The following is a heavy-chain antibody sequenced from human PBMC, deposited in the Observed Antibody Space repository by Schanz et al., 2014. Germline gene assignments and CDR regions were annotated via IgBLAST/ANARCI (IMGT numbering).Heavy chain of an antibody. CDR3: ARDAVALVPEYFMDV. V-gene: IGHV3-33*08. Sequence: VQLVESGGGLVQPRGSLRLSCAASGFTFSNHALSWVRQAPGKGLEWVAVIRYDGRNKNFVESVKGRFTISRDNSMNTLHLQMDGLRVEDTAVYYCARDAVALVPEYFMDVWGKGTPVTVSS. D-gene: IGHD2-15*01. CDR1: GFTFSNHA. J-gene: IGHJ6*03. CDR2: IRYDGRNK.